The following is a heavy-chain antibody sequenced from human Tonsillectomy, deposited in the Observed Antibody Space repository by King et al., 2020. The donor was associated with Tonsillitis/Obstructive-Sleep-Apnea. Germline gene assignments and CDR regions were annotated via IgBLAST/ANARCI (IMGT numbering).Heavy chain of an antibody. CDR1: GGTFSSYA. J-gene: IGHJ4*02. CDR3: ASQYYDSSGYYYFDY. D-gene: IGHD3-22*01. Sequence: VQLVQSGAEVKKPGSSVKVSCKASGGTFSSYAISWVRQAPGQGLEWRGGIIPILILPNYPQTFQGRITVTADKSTSTAYMELSSLRSDDTAVYYCASQYYDSSGYYYFDYWGQGTLVTVSS. CDR2: IIPILILP. V-gene: IGHV1-69*10.